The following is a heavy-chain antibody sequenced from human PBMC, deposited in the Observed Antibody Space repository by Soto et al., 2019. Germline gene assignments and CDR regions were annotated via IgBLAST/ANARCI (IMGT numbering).Heavy chain of an antibody. CDR1: GGSISSYY. D-gene: IGHD4-17*01. CDR3: ARLRGYGDYSDDAFDI. V-gene: IGHV4-59*01. CDR2: IYYSGST. J-gene: IGHJ3*02. Sequence: SETLSLTCTVSGGSISSYYWSWIRQPPGKGLEWIGYIYYSGSTNYNPSLKSRVTISVDTSKNQFSLKLSSVTAADTAVYYCARLRGYGDYSDDAFDIWGQGTMVTVSS.